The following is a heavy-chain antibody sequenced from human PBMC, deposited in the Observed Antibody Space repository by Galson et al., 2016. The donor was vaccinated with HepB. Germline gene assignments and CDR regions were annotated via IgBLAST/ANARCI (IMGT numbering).Heavy chain of an antibody. CDR3: ARLTGIDWYFDA. Sequence: SLRLSCAASGFTISTYWMSWVRQAPGKGLEWVANIKEDGSEKIYVDSVKGRFTISRDNANNSLFLQMNSLRAEHTAVYYFARLTGIDWYFDAWGRATLATVSS. J-gene: IGHJ2*01. CDR2: IKEDGSEK. D-gene: IGHD1-20*01. V-gene: IGHV3-7*01. CDR1: GFTISTYW.